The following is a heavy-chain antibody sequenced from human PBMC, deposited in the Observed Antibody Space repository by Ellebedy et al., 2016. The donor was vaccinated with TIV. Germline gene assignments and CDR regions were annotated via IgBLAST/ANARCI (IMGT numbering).Heavy chain of an antibody. CDR3: AKDPIYCSSTSCYPY. CDR1: GFTFSSYA. Sequence: GESLKISCAASGFTFSSYAMSWVRQAPGKGLEWVSAISGSGGSTYYADSVKGRFTISRDNSKNTLYLQMNSLRAEDTAVYYCAKDPIYCSSTSCYPYWGQGTLVTVSS. J-gene: IGHJ4*02. CDR2: ISGSGGST. D-gene: IGHD2-2*01. V-gene: IGHV3-23*01.